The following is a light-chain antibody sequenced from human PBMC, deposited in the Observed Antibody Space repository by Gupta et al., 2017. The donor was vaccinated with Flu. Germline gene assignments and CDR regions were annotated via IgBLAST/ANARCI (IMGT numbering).Light chain of an antibody. Sequence: QSALTQPRSVSGSPGQSVTISFTGTSSDVGGYNYVSWYQQHPGKAPKLMIYDVSKRPSGVPDRFSVSKSGNTASLTISGLQAEDEADYYCCSYAGSYSYVFGTGTKVTVL. CDR2: DVS. CDR3: CSYAGSYSYV. J-gene: IGLJ1*01. V-gene: IGLV2-11*01. CDR1: SSDVGGYNY.